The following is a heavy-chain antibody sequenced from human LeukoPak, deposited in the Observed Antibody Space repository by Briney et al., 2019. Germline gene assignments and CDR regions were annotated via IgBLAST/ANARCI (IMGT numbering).Heavy chain of an antibody. D-gene: IGHD1-26*01. CDR2: IYYSGST. V-gene: IGHV4-39*07. J-gene: IGHJ3*02. CDR1: GGSISSSSYY. Sequence: SETLSLTCTVSGGSISSSSYYWGWIRQSPGKGLEWIGSIYYSGSTYYNPSLKSRVTISVDTSKDQFSLKLSSVTAADTAVYYCARERGSGSYYRDNAFDIWGQGTMVTVSS. CDR3: ARERGSGSYYRDNAFDI.